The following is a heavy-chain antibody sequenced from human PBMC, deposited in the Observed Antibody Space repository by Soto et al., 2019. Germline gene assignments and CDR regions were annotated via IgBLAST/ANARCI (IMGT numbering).Heavy chain of an antibody. D-gene: IGHD1-26*01. CDR2: TYYRSKWST. Sequence: PSQTLSLTCAVSGDSVSSKSATWNWIRQSPSRGLEWLGRTYYRSKWSTDYAVSVKGRITVSPDTSKNQFSLQLNSVTPEDTAVYHCARALARSYDYWGQGTLVTVSS. CDR3: ARALARSYDY. CDR1: GDSVSSKSAT. V-gene: IGHV6-1*01. J-gene: IGHJ4*02.